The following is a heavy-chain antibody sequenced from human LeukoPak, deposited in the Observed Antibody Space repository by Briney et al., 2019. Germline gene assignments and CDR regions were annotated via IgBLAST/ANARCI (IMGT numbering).Heavy chain of an antibody. D-gene: IGHD3-16*02. J-gene: IGHJ4*02. CDR3: ARVDYGYIWGSYRPKCFDY. CDR2: MNPNSGNT. V-gene: IGHV1-8*01. CDR1: GYTFTSYD. Sequence: ASVKVSCKASGYTFTSYDINWVRQATGQGLEWMGWMNPNSGNTGYAQKFQGRVTMTRNTSISTAYMELSSLRSEDTAVYYCARVDYGYIWGSYRPKCFDYWGQGTLVTVSS.